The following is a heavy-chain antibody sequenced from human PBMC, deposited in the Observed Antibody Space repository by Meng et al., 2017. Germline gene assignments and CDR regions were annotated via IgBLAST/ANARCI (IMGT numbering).Heavy chain of an antibody. CDR2: IYSGGST. Sequence: GQLAETGGGLIQPGGSLRLSCTASGFSVTTSYMSWVRQAPGKGLEWVSVIYSGGSTYYADSVKGRFSISRDNSKNTLYLQMNSLRAEDTAVYFCARDSSSGWYHNYWGQGTLVTVSS. CDR1: GFSVTTSY. V-gene: IGHV3-53*02. J-gene: IGHJ4*02. CDR3: ARDSSSGWYHNY. D-gene: IGHD6-19*01.